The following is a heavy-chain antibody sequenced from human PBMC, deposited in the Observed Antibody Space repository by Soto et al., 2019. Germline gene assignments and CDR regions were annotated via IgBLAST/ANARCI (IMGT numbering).Heavy chain of an antibody. Sequence: EVQVLESGGDLVQPGGSLRLSCAASGFTFNNYAMGWVRQAPGKGLEWVSAITGSGSDTYYVDSVKGRFTISRDNSKNTLYLQMNSLRAEDTAVYYCAKLGSSSWSPHYYFDYWGQGTLVTVSS. D-gene: IGHD2-2*01. J-gene: IGHJ4*02. V-gene: IGHV3-23*01. CDR2: ITGSGSDT. CDR1: GFTFNNYA. CDR3: AKLGSSSWSPHYYFDY.